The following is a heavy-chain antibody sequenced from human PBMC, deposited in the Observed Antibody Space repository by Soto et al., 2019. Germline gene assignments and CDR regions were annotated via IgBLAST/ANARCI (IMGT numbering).Heavy chain of an antibody. Sequence: PSESLSLTCTLSGGYLSTSRFYWGWFRQPPGKGLGWIGSIYYSGSTYYNPSLKSRVTISVDTSKNQFSLKLSSVTAADTAVYYCATYGSGSYYGGGGGFGAFDIWGQGTMVTVSS. CDR3: ATYGSGSYYGGGGGFGAFDI. CDR1: GGYLSTSRFY. J-gene: IGHJ3*02. V-gene: IGHV4-39*01. CDR2: IYYSGST. D-gene: IGHD3-10*01.